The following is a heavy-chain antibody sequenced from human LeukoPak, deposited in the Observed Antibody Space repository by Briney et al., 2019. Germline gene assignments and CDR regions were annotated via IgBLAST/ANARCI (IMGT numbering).Heavy chain of an antibody. CDR1: GFTFNTYT. Sequence: GGSLRLSCAASGFTFNTYTMNWVRQAPGKGLEWVAVISYDGSNKYYADSVKGRLTISRDNSKNTLYLQMNSLRAEDTAVYYCARDSYDSSGYYLGWGQGTLVTVSS. CDR3: ARDSYDSSGYYLG. J-gene: IGHJ4*02. CDR2: ISYDGSNK. V-gene: IGHV3-30-3*01. D-gene: IGHD3-22*01.